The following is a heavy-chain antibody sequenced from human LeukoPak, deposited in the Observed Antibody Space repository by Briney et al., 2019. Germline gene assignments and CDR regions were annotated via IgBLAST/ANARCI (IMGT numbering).Heavy chain of an antibody. CDR1: GGSISCYY. J-gene: IGHJ6*02. CDR3: ARIIGYCSSSSCYKVYYGMDV. Sequence: SETLSLTCTVSGGSISCYYWSWIRQPPGKGLEWIGYIYYSGSTNYNPSLKSRVTISVDTSKNQFSLKLSSVTAADTAVYYCARIIGYCSSSSCYKVYYGMDVWGQGTTVTVSS. CDR2: IYYSGST. V-gene: IGHV4-59*01. D-gene: IGHD2-2*02.